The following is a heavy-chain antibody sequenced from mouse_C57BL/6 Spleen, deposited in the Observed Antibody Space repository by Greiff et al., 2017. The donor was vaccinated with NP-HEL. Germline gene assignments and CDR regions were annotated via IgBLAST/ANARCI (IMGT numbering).Heavy chain of an antibody. D-gene: IGHD2-2*01. J-gene: IGHJ3*01. CDR3: ARHLYAGCAGGFAY. V-gene: IGHV1-64*01. CDR2: IHPNSGST. CDR1: GYTFTSYW. Sequence: QVQLQQPGAELVKPGASVKLSCKASGYTFTSYWMHWVKQRPGQGLEWIGMIHPNSGSTNYNEKFKSKATLTVDKSSSTAYMQLSSLTSEDSAVYYCARHLYAGCAGGFAYWGQGTLVTVSA.